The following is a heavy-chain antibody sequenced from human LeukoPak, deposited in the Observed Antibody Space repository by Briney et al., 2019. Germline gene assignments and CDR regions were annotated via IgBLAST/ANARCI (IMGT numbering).Heavy chain of an antibody. CDR2: MKEDGSQR. V-gene: IGHV3-7*02. CDR3: ARRRPIHH. Sequence: GGSLRLSCAASGFTVCNYWMSWVRHAPGKALEWVANMKEDGSQRYYVDSVKGRFTISRDNAKNSVYLQMNSLRAEDTAVYFCARRRPIHHWPQGPLLPVPS. D-gene: IGHD3-3*01. CDR1: GFTVCNYW. J-gene: IGHJ5*02.